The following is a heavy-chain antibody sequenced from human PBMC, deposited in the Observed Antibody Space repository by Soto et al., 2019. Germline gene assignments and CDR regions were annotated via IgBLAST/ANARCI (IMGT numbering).Heavy chain of an antibody. J-gene: IGHJ4*02. V-gene: IGHV5-51*01. CDR1: GYSFTNYC. CDR2: TYPFDSDK. D-gene: IGHD1-26*01. CDR3: ARGLTNEYDQWGY. Sequence: GEALKISFKGSGYSFTNYCIAWVLQIPGKGLEWMGITYPFDSDKRYGPTFQGQVTFSADKSISTDYLKWTSMKASDTAVYYCARGLTNEYDQWGYWGQGTLVTVSS.